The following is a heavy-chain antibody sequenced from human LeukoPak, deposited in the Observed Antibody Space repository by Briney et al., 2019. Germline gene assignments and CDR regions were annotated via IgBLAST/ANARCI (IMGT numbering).Heavy chain of an antibody. CDR1: GGSISSYY. Sequence: SETLSLTCTVSGGSISSYYWSWIRQPPGKGLEWIGYIYYSGSTNYNPSLKSRVTISVDTSKNRFSLKLSSVTAADTAVYYCARGSLAAAGDVLDYWGQGTLVTASS. CDR3: ARGSLAAAGDVLDY. J-gene: IGHJ4*02. CDR2: IYYSGST. V-gene: IGHV4-59*01. D-gene: IGHD6-13*01.